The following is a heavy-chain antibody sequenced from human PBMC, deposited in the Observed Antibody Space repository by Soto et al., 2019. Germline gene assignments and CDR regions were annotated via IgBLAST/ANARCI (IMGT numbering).Heavy chain of an antibody. CDR1: GYTFTSYD. Sequence: GASVKVSCKASGYTFTSYDINWVRQATGQGLEWMGWMNPNSGNTGYAQKFQGRVTMTRNTSISTAYMELSSLRSEDTAVYYCARGINYDYVWGSYRLSLWAQGTLVTVSS. J-gene: IGHJ4*02. CDR2: MNPNSGNT. D-gene: IGHD3-16*02. V-gene: IGHV1-8*01. CDR3: ARGINYDYVWGSYRLSL.